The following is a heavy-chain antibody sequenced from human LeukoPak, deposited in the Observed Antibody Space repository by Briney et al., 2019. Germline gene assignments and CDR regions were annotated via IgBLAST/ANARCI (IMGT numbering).Heavy chain of an antibody. V-gene: IGHV3-21*01. CDR3: ARLADMHYYMDV. D-gene: IGHD2-15*01. CDR2: ISSSSSYI. J-gene: IGHJ6*03. Sequence: PGGSLRLSCAASGFTFSSYSMNWVRQAPGKGLEWVSSISSSSSYIYYADSVKGRFTISRDNAKNSLYLQMNSLRAEDTAVYYCARLADMHYYMDVWGKGTTVTVSS. CDR1: GFTFSSYS.